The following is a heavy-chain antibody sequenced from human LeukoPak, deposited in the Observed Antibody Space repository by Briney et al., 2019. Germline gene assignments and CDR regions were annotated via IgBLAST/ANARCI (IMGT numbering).Heavy chain of an antibody. CDR2: IYTSGST. V-gene: IGHV4-61*02. Sequence: SQTLSLTCTVSGGSISSGSYYWSWIRQPAGKGLEWIGRIYTSGSTNYNPSLKSRVTISVDTSKNQFSLKLSSVTAADTAVYYCARGYFDYWGQGTLVTVSS. CDR3: ARGYFDY. J-gene: IGHJ4*02. CDR1: GGSISSGSYY.